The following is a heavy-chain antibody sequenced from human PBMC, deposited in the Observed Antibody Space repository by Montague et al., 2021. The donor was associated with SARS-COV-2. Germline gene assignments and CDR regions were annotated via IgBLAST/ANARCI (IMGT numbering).Heavy chain of an antibody. D-gene: IGHD6-19*01. Sequence: SETLSLTCAVDGGSFTGYSWNWIRQPPGKGLEWIGEVKHPGGTNYNPSIKSRVTISIDMSKNQFSLNLESVTAADTAVSYCARPVSSSWYRFEYWGQGTLVTVSS. CDR3: ARPVSSSWYRFEY. V-gene: IGHV4-34*01. CDR1: GGSFTGYS. CDR2: VKHPGGT. J-gene: IGHJ4*02.